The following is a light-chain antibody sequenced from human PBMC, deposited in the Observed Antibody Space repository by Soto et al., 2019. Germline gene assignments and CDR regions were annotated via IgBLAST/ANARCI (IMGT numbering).Light chain of an antibody. CDR3: QQYNSYSET. CDR1: QSISTW. J-gene: IGKJ1*01. V-gene: IGKV1-5*03. CDR2: EAS. Sequence: DIQMTQSPSTLSASVGDRVTNTCRASQSISTWLAWYQQKSGKAPKLLIYEASSLGSGVPSRFSGSGSGTEFTLTISSLQPDDFATYYCQQYNSYSETFGQGTKVEIK.